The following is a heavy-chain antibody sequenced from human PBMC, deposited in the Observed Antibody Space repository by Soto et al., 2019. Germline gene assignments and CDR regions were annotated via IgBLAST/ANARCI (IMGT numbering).Heavy chain of an antibody. D-gene: IGHD6-19*01. Sequence: ASVKVSCKASGYTFTSYGISWVRQAPGQGLEWMGWISAYNGNTNYAQKLQGRVTMTTDTSTSTAYMELRSLRSDDTAVYYCARPSSGWHLDAFDIWGQGTMVTVSS. V-gene: IGHV1-18*01. CDR2: ISAYNGNT. CDR3: ARPSSGWHLDAFDI. J-gene: IGHJ3*02. CDR1: GYTFTSYG.